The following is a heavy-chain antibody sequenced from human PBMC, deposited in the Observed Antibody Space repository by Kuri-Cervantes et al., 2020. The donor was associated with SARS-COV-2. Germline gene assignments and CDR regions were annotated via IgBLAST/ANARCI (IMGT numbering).Heavy chain of an antibody. V-gene: IGHV3-30*07. CDR3: ARDTYYGSGSYYFSASWYFDL. D-gene: IGHD3-10*01. CDR1: GFTFSNYA. J-gene: IGHJ2*01. CDR2: ISYDGSDK. Sequence: GGSLRLSCAASGFTFSNYAIHWVRQAPGKGLEWVALISYDGSDKNYADSVKGRFTISRDNSKNSLYLQMNSLRDEDTAVYYCARDTYYGSGSYYFSASWYFDLWGRGTLVTVSS.